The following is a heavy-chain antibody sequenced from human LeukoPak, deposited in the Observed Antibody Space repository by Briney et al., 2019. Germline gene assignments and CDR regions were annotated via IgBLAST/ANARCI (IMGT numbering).Heavy chain of an antibody. CDR1: GFAFSSYV. V-gene: IGHV3-30*04. CDR2: ISYDGSNE. Sequence: GGSLRLSCAASGFAFSSYVMHWVRQAPGKGLEWVAIISYDGSNEYYADSVKGRFTISRDNSKNTLYLQMNSLRAEDTAVYYCARDPYSGAYYEGYYYYYMDVWGKGTTVTVSS. CDR3: ARDPYSGAYYEGYYYYYMDV. D-gene: IGHD1-26*01. J-gene: IGHJ6*03.